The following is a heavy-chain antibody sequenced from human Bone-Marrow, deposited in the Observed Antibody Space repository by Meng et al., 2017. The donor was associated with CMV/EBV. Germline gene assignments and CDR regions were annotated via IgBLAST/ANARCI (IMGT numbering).Heavy chain of an antibody. V-gene: IGHV3-21*01. CDR1: GFTFSSYS. CDR2: ISSSGTYI. J-gene: IGHJ6*02. Sequence: GESLKISCAASGFTFSSYSMNWVRQAPGKGLEWVSSISSSGTYIYYADSVKGRFTIPRDNAQNSLYLQMNSLRAEDTAVYYCAKATLGDIVVVPAAISIWGYYYYYGMDVWGQGTTVTVSS. CDR3: AKATLGDIVVVPAAISIWGYYYYYGMDV. D-gene: IGHD2-2*01.